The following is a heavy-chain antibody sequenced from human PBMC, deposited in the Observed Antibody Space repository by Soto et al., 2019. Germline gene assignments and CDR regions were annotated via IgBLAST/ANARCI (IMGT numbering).Heavy chain of an antibody. V-gene: IGHV3-30-3*01. CDR2: ISYDGSNK. D-gene: IGHD6-25*01. J-gene: IGHJ4*02. Sequence: PGGSLRLSCAASGFTFSSYAMHWVRQAPGKGLEWVAVISYDGSNKYYADSVKGRFTISRDNSKNTLYLQMNSLRAEDTAVYYCARVGSSEPIHHPFDYWGQGTLVTVSS. CDR3: ARVGSSEPIHHPFDY. CDR1: GFTFSSYA.